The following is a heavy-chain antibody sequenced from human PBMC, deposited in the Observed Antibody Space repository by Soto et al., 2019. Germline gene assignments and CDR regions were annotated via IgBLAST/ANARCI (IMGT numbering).Heavy chain of an antibody. D-gene: IGHD5-12*01. V-gene: IGHV1-69*13. CDR2: IIPTFGTA. CDR3: AKISGIVATIARPFGT. J-gene: IGHJ5*02. Sequence: GASVKVSCKASGGPFSSYAISWVRQAPGQGLEWMGGIIPTFGTANYAQKFQGRVTITADESTSTAYMELSSLRSEDTAVYCCAKISGIVATIARPFGTWGQGTLVTVSS. CDR1: GGPFSSYA.